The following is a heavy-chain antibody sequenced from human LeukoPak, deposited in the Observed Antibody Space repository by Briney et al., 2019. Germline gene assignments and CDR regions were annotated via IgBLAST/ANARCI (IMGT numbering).Heavy chain of an antibody. CDR2: INTNSGGT. CDR3: ARESLLWFGELLSNETLFDY. Sequence: ASVKVSCKASGYTFTGYYMHWVRQAPGQGLEWMGWINTNSGGTNYAQKFQGRVTMTRDTSISTAYMELSRLRSDDTAVCYCARESLLWFGELLSNETLFDYSGQGTLVTVSP. CDR1: GYTFTGYY. D-gene: IGHD3-10*01. V-gene: IGHV1-2*02. J-gene: IGHJ4*02.